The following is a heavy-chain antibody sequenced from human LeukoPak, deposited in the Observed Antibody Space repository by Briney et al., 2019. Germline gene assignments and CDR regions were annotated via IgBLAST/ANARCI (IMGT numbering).Heavy chain of an antibody. CDR1: GGSISSYY. CDR2: IYYSGST. CDR3: ASGPLILRYFDY. D-gene: IGHD3-9*01. V-gene: IGHV4-59*01. Sequence: SESLSLTCTVSGGSISSYYWSWIRQPPGKGLKWIGYIYYSGSTNYNPSLKSRVTISVDTSKNQFSLKLSSVTAADTAVYYCASGPLILRYFDYWGQGTLVTVSS. J-gene: IGHJ4*02.